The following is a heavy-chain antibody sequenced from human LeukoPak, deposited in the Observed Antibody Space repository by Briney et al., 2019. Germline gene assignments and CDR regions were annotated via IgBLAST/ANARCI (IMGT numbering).Heavy chain of an antibody. D-gene: IGHD3-10*01. CDR1: GIIFSNYD. Sequence: PGGSLRLSCAASGIIFSNYDMHWVRQAPGKGLEWVAFIWSDGSNRYYADSVKGRFTISRDNSKNTLHLQMNSLRAEDTAVYYCAKSLSSRGVIIPKTSRYFDYWGQGTLVTVSS. CDR2: IWSDGSNR. J-gene: IGHJ4*02. CDR3: AKSLSSRGVIIPKTSRYFDY. V-gene: IGHV3-30*02.